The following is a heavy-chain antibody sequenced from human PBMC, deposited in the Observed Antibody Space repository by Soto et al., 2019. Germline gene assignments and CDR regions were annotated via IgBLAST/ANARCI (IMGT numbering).Heavy chain of an antibody. Sequence: EVQVVESGGGLVKPGGSLRLSCAASGFRLSDAWVHWVRQAPGKGLQWVGRIKRDADGGTTDYAAPVKGRFIISRDDSKNTLFLHMNSLISDDTGVYYCVTDEVPQWGQGTLVTLSP. CDR1: GFRLSDAW. CDR3: VTDEVPQ. CDR2: IKRDADGGTT. J-gene: IGHJ4*02. V-gene: IGHV3-15*07.